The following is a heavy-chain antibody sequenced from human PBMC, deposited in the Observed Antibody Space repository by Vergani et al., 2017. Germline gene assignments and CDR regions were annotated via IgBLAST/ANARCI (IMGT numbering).Heavy chain of an antibody. D-gene: IGHD5-12*01. Sequence: QVQLVESGGGVVQPGRSLRLSCAASGFTFSSYAMHWVRQAPGEGLEWVAVISYDGSNKYYADSVKGRFTISRDNSKNTLYLQMNSLRAEDTAVYYCARVGTNSGYDALTRLPLGYWGQGTLVTVSS. V-gene: IGHV3-30-3*01. CDR3: ARVGTNSGYDALTRLPLGY. CDR2: ISYDGSNK. CDR1: GFTFSSYA. J-gene: IGHJ4*02.